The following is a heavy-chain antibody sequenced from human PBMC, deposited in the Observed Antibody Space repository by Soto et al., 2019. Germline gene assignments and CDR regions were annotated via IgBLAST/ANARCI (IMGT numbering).Heavy chain of an antibody. CDR1: GYTFTSYA. CDR3: ARDDFDWLLSVGYYGMDV. D-gene: IGHD3-9*01. J-gene: IGHJ6*02. Sequence: GASVNVSCKASGYTFTSYAMHWVRQAPGQRLEWMGWINAGNGNTKYSQKFQGRVTITRDISASTAYMELSSLRSEDTAVFYCARDDFDWLLSVGYYGMDVWGQGPRSPSP. V-gene: IGHV1-3*01. CDR2: INAGNGNT.